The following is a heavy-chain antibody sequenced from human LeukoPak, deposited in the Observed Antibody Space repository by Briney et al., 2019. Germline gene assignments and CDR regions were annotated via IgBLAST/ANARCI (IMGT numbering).Heavy chain of an antibody. CDR2: ISSSSSYI. V-gene: IGHV3-21*01. J-gene: IGHJ4*02. CDR1: GFTVSSNY. CDR3: ARAEYSSSFFDY. D-gene: IGHD6-6*01. Sequence: PGGSLRLSCAASGFTVSSNYMNWVRQAPGKGLEWVSSISSSSSYIYYADSVKGRFTISRDNAKNSLYLQMNSLRAEDTAVYYCARAEYSSSFFDYWGQGTLVTVSS.